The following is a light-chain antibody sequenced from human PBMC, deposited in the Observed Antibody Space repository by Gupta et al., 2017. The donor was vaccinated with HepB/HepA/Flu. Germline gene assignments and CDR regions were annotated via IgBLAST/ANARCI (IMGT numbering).Light chain of an antibody. J-gene: IGKJ4*01. Sequence: EIVMTQSPGTLGVSPGERANLYCRATQSIGSSLAWYQQKPCPAPRLLLYSASSRATGLPARFRGSGSGTDFTLTISSLQSEDFAVYYCQQYNNWPLTFGGGTKVDIK. CDR1: QSIGSS. CDR3: QQYNNWPLT. CDR2: SAS. V-gene: IGKV3-15*01.